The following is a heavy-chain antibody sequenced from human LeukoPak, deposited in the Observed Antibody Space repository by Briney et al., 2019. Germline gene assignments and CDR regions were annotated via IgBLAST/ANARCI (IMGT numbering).Heavy chain of an antibody. CDR1: GFTFSSYA. Sequence: GGSLRLSCAASGFTFSSYAMSWVRQAPGKGLEWVSYIGSSGSAMYYADSVRGRFTISRDNAKNSLYLQMNSLRAEDTAVYYCARLGYGPYGMDVWGQGTTVTVSS. J-gene: IGHJ6*02. V-gene: IGHV3-48*03. D-gene: IGHD3-10*01. CDR2: IGSSGSAM. CDR3: ARLGYGPYGMDV.